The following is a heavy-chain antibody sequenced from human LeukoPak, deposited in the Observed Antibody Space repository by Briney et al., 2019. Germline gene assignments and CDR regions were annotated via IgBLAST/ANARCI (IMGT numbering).Heavy chain of an antibody. Sequence: GGSLRLSCAASGFTFTDYAMNWVRQAPGKGLEWVAVISYDGSNKYYADSVKGRFTISRDNSKNTLYLQMNSLRAEDTAVYYCARDREPSSTSSLSPYYYYGVDVWGQGTRSPSP. J-gene: IGHJ6*02. V-gene: IGHV3-30-3*01. CDR3: ARDREPSSTSSLSPYYYYGVDV. CDR2: ISYDGSNK. D-gene: IGHD2-2*01. CDR1: GFTFTDYA.